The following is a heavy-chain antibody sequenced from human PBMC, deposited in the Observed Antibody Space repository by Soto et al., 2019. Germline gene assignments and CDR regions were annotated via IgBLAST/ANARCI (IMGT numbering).Heavy chain of an antibody. J-gene: IGHJ4*02. CDR2: MSYDGTTK. CDR1: GFIFSNYV. CDR3: AREVLWSRYVDC. Sequence: QVQMVESGGGVVQPGRYLRLSCAASGFIFSNYVMYWVRQAPGKGLEWVAFMSYDGTTKSYADSVKGRFTISRDNSQKTLYLQMNSLRTEDTGVFYCAREVLWSRYVDCWGQGTLVTVSS. D-gene: IGHD3-10*01. V-gene: IGHV3-30-3*01.